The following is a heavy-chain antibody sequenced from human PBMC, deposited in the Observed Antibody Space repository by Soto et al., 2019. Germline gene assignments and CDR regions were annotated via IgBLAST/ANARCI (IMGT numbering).Heavy chain of an antibody. CDR1: GFTFDDYA. CDR3: AKDMAGRPNDGMDV. Sequence: PGGSLRLSCAASGFTFDDYAMHWVRQAPGKGLEWVSSISWNSGSIGYADSVKGRFTISRDNAKNSLYLQMNSLRAEDTALYYFAKDMAGRPNDGMDVCGQGTTATVSS. V-gene: IGHV3-9*01. CDR2: ISWNSGSI. D-gene: IGHD6-6*01. J-gene: IGHJ6*02.